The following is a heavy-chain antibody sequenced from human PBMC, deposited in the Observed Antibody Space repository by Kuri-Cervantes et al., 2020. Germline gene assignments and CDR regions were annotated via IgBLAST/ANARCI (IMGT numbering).Heavy chain of an antibody. D-gene: IGHD4-23*01. Sequence: GESLKISCAASGFTFSSYVMSWVRQAPGKGLEWVSAISGSGGSTYYADSVKGRFTISRDNAKNTLYLQMNSLRAEDTAVYYCATGKYGGNSENWGQGTLVTVSS. V-gene: IGHV3-23*01. CDR1: GFTFSSYV. CDR2: ISGSGGST. J-gene: IGHJ4*02. CDR3: ATGKYGGNSEN.